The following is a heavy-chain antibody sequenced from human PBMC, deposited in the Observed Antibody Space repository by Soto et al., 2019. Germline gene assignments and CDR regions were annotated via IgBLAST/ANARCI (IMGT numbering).Heavy chain of an antibody. CDR3: AKDWTSI. D-gene: IGHD3-3*01. CDR1: GFTFSNFS. CDR2: ISGSGGST. J-gene: IGHJ3*02. Sequence: PGGSLRLSCAASGFTFSNFSMTWVRQAPGKGLEWVSTISGSGGSTYYTDSVKGRFTISRDNSKNTLFLQLNSLRAEDTAVYYCAKDWTSIWGQGTMVTVSS. V-gene: IGHV3-23*01.